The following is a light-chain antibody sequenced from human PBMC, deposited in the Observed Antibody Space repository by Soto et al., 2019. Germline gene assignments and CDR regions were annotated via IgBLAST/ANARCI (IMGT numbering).Light chain of an antibody. V-gene: IGKV1-5*01. J-gene: IGKJ1*01. CDR1: QSIGTW. CDR3: QQYATYSPEWT. CDR2: GAS. Sequence: DIQITQSPSTLAASVGASVTVTCRASQSIGTWLAWYQQQPGTAPKPLIDGASSLESGVSSRFSGSGSGTKFTLTITSLHPDDFATYYCQQYATYSPEWTFGQGTKVDIK.